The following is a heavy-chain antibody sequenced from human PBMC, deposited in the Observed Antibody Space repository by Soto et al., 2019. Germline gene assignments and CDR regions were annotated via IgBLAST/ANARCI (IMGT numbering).Heavy chain of an antibody. Sequence: EGQLVESGGGLVQPGGSLKLSCAASGFTFGGSAMHWVRQASGKGLEWVGHIRSKTNSYATAYAESVKGRFTISRDDSMNTAYLHMNSLKTEHTAVYFCTRQTDAVQWLVVPTDYNFDYWGQGTLVTVSS. CDR1: GFTFGGSA. CDR3: TRQTDAVQWLVVPTDYNFDY. J-gene: IGHJ4*02. V-gene: IGHV3-73*02. D-gene: IGHD6-19*01. CDR2: IRSKTNSYAT.